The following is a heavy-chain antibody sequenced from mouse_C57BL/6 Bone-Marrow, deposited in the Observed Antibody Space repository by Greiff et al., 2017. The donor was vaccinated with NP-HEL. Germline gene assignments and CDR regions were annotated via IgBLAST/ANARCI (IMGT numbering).Heavy chain of an antibody. D-gene: IGHD2-3*01. CDR1: GYSITSGYY. V-gene: IGHV3-6*01. CDR3: ARIDGYAHYAMDY. CDR2: ISYDGSN. Sequence: EVKLQQSGPGLVKPSQSLSLTCSVTGYSITSGYYWNWIRQFPGNKLEWMGYISYDGSNNYNPSLKNRISITRDTSKNQFFLKLNSVTTEDTATYYCARIDGYAHYAMDYGGQGTSVTVSS. J-gene: IGHJ4*01.